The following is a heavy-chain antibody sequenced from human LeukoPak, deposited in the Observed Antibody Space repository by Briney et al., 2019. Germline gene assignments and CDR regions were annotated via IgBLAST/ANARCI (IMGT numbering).Heavy chain of an antibody. D-gene: IGHD1-26*01. V-gene: IGHV3-30*04. J-gene: IGHJ5*02. CDR2: ISYDGSNK. CDR3: ARTTEWELLNWFDP. Sequence: GGSLRLSCAASGFTFSSYAMHWVRQAPGKGLEWVAVISYDGSNKYHADSVKGRFTISRDNSKNTLYLQMNSLRAEDTAVYYCARTTEWELLNWFDPWGQGTLVTVSS. CDR1: GFTFSSYA.